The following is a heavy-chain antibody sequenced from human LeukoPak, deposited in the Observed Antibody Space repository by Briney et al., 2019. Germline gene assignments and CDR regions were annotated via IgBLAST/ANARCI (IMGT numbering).Heavy chain of an antibody. CDR2: ILPDGSEK. J-gene: IGHJ4*02. V-gene: IGHV3-7*01. CDR1: EFTFSFYW. Sequence: GGSLRLSCAASEFTFSFYWMTWVRQAPGKGLEWVANILPDGSEKYYLDSVKGRFTISRDNPTNSLYLQINSLRAEDTALYYCGRLARNAWYAVDYWGQGTLVTVS. CDR3: GRLARNAWYAVDY. D-gene: IGHD6-19*01.